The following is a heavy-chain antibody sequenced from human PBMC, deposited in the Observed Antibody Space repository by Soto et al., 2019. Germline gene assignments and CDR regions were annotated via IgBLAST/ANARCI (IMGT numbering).Heavy chain of an antibody. CDR1: GFTFTNYA. CDR3: VKDRSGNNCPCLVV. CDR2: ISGNTADT. J-gene: IGHJ6*02. D-gene: IGHD1-1*01. V-gene: IGHV3-23*01. Sequence: GVSLRLSCAASGFTFTNYAMTWVRQAPGKGLEWVSSISGNTADTYYAESVKGRFTISRDNSKSTLYLQMNTLRAEDSAIYYCVKDRSGNNCPCLVVWGQGITVTVSS.